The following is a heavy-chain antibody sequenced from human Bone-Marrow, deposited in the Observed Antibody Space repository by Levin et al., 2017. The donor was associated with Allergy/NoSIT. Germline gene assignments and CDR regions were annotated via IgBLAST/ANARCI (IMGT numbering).Heavy chain of an antibody. CDR1: GFTFSSYG. Sequence: PGGSLRLSCAASGFTFSSYGMHWVRQAPGKGLEWVAVISYDGSNKYYADSVKGRFTISRDNSKNTLYLQMNSLRAEDTAVYYCAKDKVGASSGWYGYFQHWGQGTLVTVSS. D-gene: IGHD6-19*01. CDR2: ISYDGSNK. CDR3: AKDKVGASSGWYGYFQH. J-gene: IGHJ1*01. V-gene: IGHV3-30*18.